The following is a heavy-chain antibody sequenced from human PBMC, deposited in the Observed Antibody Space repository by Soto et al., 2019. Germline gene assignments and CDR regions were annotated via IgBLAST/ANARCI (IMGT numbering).Heavy chain of an antibody. V-gene: IGHV1-3*01. J-gene: IGHJ6*02. CDR2: INAGNGNT. D-gene: IGHD6-13*01. CDR1: GYTFTSYA. Sequence: QVQLVQSGAEVKKPGASVKVSCKASGYTFTSYAMHWVRQAPGQRLEWMGWINAGNGNTKYSQKFQGRVTITRDTSESTAYMELSSLRSEDTAVYYCARGYSSSRGGYYYYYYGMDVWGQGTTVTVSS. CDR3: ARGYSSSRGGYYYYYYGMDV.